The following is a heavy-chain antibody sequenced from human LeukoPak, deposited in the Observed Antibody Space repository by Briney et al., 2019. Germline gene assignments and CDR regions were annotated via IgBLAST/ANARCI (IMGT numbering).Heavy chain of an antibody. V-gene: IGHV3-21*01. CDR3: ARATWDPNYYYYMDV. CDR1: GFTFSSYE. J-gene: IGHJ6*03. D-gene: IGHD1-26*01. Sequence: GGSLRLSCAASGFTFSSYEMNWVRQAPGKGLEWVSSISSSSSYIYYADSVKGRFTISRDNAKNSLFLQMNSLRAEDTAVYFCARATWDPNYYYYMDVWGKGTTVTISS. CDR2: ISSSSSYI.